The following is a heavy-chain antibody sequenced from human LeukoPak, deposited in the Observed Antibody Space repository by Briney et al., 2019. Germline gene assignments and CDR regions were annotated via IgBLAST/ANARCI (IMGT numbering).Heavy chain of an antibody. Sequence: PGGSLRLSCAASGFTFDDYAMHWVRQAPGKGLEWVSGISWNSGTIGYADSVKGRFTISRDSAKNSLYLQMNSLRAEDTALYYCAKGYCSSTSCYSDYWGQGTLVTVSS. D-gene: IGHD2-2*01. CDR1: GFTFDDYA. V-gene: IGHV3-9*01. J-gene: IGHJ4*02. CDR3: AKGYCSSTSCYSDY. CDR2: ISWNSGTI.